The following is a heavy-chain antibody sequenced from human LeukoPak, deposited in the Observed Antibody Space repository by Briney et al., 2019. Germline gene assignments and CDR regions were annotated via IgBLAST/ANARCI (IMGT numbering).Heavy chain of an antibody. V-gene: IGHV4-4*07. CDR3: ARAGYYYSPPPYYMDV. CDR2: IYTSGST. J-gene: IGHJ6*03. D-gene: IGHD3-10*01. Sequence: SETLSLTCTVSGGSISSYYWSWIRQPAGKGLEWIGRIYTSGSTNYNPSLKSRVTMSVDTSKNQFSLKLSSVTAADTAVYYCARAGYYYSPPPYYMDVWGKGTTVTISS. CDR1: GGSISSYY.